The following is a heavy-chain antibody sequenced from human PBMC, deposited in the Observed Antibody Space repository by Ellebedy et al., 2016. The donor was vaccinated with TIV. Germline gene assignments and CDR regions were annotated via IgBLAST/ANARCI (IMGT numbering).Heavy chain of an antibody. J-gene: IGHJ4*02. CDR3: ARGDGGPTSYLAY. Sequence: AASVQVSCKASGYTFTSYGISWVRPAPGQGLEWIGWISAYNGNTNYAQKPQGRVTMTTDTSTSTAYMELSSLRSDDTAVYYCARGDGGPTSYLAYWGQGTLVTVSS. V-gene: IGHV1-18*01. CDR1: GYTFTSYG. CDR2: ISAYNGNT. D-gene: IGHD2-2*01.